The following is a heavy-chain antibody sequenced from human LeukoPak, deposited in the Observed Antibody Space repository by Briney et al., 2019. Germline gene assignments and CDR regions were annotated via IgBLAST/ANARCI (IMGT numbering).Heavy chain of an antibody. CDR1: GYSFTSYW. V-gene: IGHV5-51*01. Sequence: GASLQISCKGSGYSFTSYWIGWVRQLPGKGLEWMGIIYPGDSDTRYSSSFQGQVTISADKSISTAYLQWSSLKASDTAMYYCARQAARNGFSWFDPWGQGTLVTVSS. J-gene: IGHJ5*02. D-gene: IGHD6-6*01. CDR3: ARQAARNGFSWFDP. CDR2: IYPGDSDT.